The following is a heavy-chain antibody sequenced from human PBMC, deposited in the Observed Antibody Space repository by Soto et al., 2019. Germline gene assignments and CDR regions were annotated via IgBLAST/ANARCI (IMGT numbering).Heavy chain of an antibody. CDR1: GYTLTELS. V-gene: IGHV1-24*01. CDR2: FDPEDGET. CDR3: ATDRIAAAGTLDYYYMDV. J-gene: IGHJ6*03. D-gene: IGHD6-13*01. Sequence: ASVKVSCKVSGYTLTELSMHWVRQAPGKGLEWMGGFDPEDGETIYAQKFQGRVTMTEDTSTDTAYMELSSLRSEDTAVYYCATDRIAAAGTLDYYYMDVWGKGTTVTVSS.